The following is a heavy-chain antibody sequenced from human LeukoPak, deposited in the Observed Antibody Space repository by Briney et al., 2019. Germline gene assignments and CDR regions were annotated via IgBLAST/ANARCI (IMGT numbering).Heavy chain of an antibody. CDR1: GYSLTDLS. CDR3: AKSHGDYGLLDY. CDR2: FDPEDGEP. V-gene: IGHV1-24*01. Sequence: ASVKVSCTVSGYSLTDLSLNWVRQAPGNRLEWMGGFDPEDGEPIYAQKFQGRLSITEDTSKDTGYMELRTLRSEDTALYYCAKSHGDYGLLDYWGQGTLVTVSS. J-gene: IGHJ4*02. D-gene: IGHD4-17*01.